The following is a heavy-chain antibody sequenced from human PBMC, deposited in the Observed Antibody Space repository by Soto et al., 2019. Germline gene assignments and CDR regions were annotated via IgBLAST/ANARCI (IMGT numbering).Heavy chain of an antibody. CDR1: RLTFSNYA. J-gene: IGHJ4*02. Sequence: EVQVLESGGGLVQPGGSLRLSCVISRLTFSNYALNWVRQAPGKGLEWVSSISGSGDSTYYADSVKGRFTTSRDNSKNPLSLQMHSLRVEDTALYYCAKADYSYSWAPGDYWGQGTLVTVSS. CDR2: ISGSGDST. V-gene: IGHV3-23*01. D-gene: IGHD6-13*01. CDR3: AKADYSYSWAPGDY.